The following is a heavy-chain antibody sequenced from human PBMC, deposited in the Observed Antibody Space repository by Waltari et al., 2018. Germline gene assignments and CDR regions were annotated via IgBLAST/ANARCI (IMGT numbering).Heavy chain of an antibody. D-gene: IGHD3-10*01. V-gene: IGHV1-2*02. Sequence: QVQLVQSGAEVKKPGASVKVSCKASGYTFTGYYMPWVRQAPGQGLGRMELINPNRGGTNDAQKCKCRVTMTRDTSISTAYMELSRLRSDDTAVYYCAVPGFRAVFDYWGQGTLVTVPS. CDR3: AVPGFRAVFDY. CDR2: INPNRGGT. J-gene: IGHJ4*02. CDR1: GYTFTGYY.